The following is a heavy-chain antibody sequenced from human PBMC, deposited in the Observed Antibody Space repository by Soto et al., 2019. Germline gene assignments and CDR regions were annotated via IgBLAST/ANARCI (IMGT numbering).Heavy chain of an antibody. V-gene: IGHV3-53*01. CDR2: IYSGGST. D-gene: IGHD1-1*01. Sequence: GWSLRLSCAASGFTVSSNYMSWVRQAPGKGLEWVSVIYSGGSTYYADSVKGRFTISRDNSKNTLYLQMNSLRAEDTAVYYCARVSDNWNDGGWFDPWGQGTLVTVSS. CDR1: GFTVSSNY. CDR3: ARVSDNWNDGGWFDP. J-gene: IGHJ5*02.